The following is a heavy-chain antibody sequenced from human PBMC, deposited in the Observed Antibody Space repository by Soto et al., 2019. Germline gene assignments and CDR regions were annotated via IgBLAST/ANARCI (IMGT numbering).Heavy chain of an antibody. CDR3: ARELQGLYYFDY. CDR2: INAGNGNT. Sequence: QVQVVQSGAEVKKPGASVRVSCKASEYTFTSYVMHWVRQAPGQSLEWMGWINAGNGNTKYSQKFQDRVTITRDTSASTAYMDLSSLRSEDTAVYYCARELQGLYYFDYWGQGTLVTVSS. CDR1: EYTFTSYV. J-gene: IGHJ4*02. D-gene: IGHD4-4*01. V-gene: IGHV1-3*01.